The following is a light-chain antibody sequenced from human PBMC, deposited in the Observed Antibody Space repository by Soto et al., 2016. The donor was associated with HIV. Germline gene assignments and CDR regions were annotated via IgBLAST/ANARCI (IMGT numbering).Light chain of an antibody. J-gene: IGLJ1*01. CDR2: QNN. Sequence: SYELTQPPSVSVSPGQTASITCSGDKLGDKHACWYQQRPGQSPVLVIYQNNKRPSGIPERFSGSNSGNTATLTISGTQAMDEADYYCQAWDNSTGVFGTGTEVTVL. CDR1: KLGDKH. V-gene: IGLV3-1*01. CDR3: QAWDNSTGV.